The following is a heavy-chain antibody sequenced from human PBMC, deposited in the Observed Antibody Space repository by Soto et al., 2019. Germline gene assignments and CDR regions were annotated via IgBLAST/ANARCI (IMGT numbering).Heavy chain of an antibody. CDR1: GLTFNKYW. Sequence: GGSLRLSCAASGLTFNKYWTAWVRQAPGKGLEWVATIKHDGSEKSNLDSVEGRFTISRDNARSSLSLQMNSLRVEDTAVYFCASVPGSPGHHGLDVWGQGTTVTVSS. CDR3: ASVPGSPGHHGLDV. J-gene: IGHJ6*02. CDR2: IKHDGSEK. V-gene: IGHV3-7*03. D-gene: IGHD6-19*01.